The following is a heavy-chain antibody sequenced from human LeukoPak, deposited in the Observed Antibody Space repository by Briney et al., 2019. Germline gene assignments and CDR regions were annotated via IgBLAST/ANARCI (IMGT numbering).Heavy chain of an antibody. CDR1: RFTFSSSW. D-gene: IGHD2-2*01. CDR3: AREAGPAYCSTTSCLNWFDP. Sequence: GGSLRLSCEASRFTFSSSWMSWVRQAPGKALEWAANIKQDGIDKYYVDSVKGRVNISRDNAKNSLYLEMNSLRAEVTAVYYCAREAGPAYCSTTSCLNWFDPWGQGTLVTVSS. J-gene: IGHJ5*02. CDR2: IKQDGIDK. V-gene: IGHV3-7*05.